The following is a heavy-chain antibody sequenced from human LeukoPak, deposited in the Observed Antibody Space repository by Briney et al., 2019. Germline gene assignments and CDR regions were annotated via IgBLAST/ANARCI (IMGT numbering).Heavy chain of an antibody. Sequence: TGGSLSLSCAASGFTFSTYWMTWVRQAPGKGLEWVASIKQDGGEKYYVDSVKGRFTISRDNAKNSLYLQVNSLRAEDTAVYYCARCVEAYSGSYWARYYFDYWGQGTLVTVSS. D-gene: IGHD1-26*01. CDR1: GFTFSTYW. CDR3: ARCVEAYSGSYWARYYFDY. V-gene: IGHV3-7*01. CDR2: IKQDGGEK. J-gene: IGHJ4*02.